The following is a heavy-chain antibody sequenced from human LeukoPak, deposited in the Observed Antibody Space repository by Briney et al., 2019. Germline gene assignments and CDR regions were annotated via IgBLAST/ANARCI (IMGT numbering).Heavy chain of an antibody. Sequence: PGGSLRLSCAASGFTFDDYTMHWVRQAPGKGLEWVSLISWDGGSTYYADSVKGRFTISRDNSKNSLYLQMNSLRAEDTAVYYCARGEGYSSSDGGIFDYWGQGTLVTVSS. J-gene: IGHJ4*02. CDR1: GFTFDDYT. D-gene: IGHD6-13*01. V-gene: IGHV3-43*01. CDR2: ISWDGGST. CDR3: ARGEGYSSSDGGIFDY.